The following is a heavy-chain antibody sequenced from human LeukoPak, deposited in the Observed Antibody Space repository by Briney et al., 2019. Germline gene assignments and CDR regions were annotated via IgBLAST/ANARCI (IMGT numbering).Heavy chain of an antibody. J-gene: IGHJ4*02. D-gene: IGHD3-16*02. CDR1: GGSISSSSYY. Sequence: SETLSLTCTVSGGSISSSSYYWGWIRQPPGKGLEWIGSIYYSGSTYYNPSLKSRVTTSVDTSKNQFSLKLSSVTAADTAVYYCARHPRQGYVWGSYRYTNPHFDYWGQGTLVTVS. CDR3: ARHPRQGYVWGSYRYTNPHFDY. CDR2: IYYSGST. V-gene: IGHV4-39*01.